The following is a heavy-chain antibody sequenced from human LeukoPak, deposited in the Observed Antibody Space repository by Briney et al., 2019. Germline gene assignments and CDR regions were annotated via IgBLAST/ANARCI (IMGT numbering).Heavy chain of an antibody. CDR2: ITSGSDYI. V-gene: IGHV3-21*01. Sequence: PGGSLRLSCAASGLTFSNYDMNWVRQAPGKGLEWVSSITSGSDYIYYADSVKGRFTISRDNSKNTLYLQMNSLRAEDTAVYYCAKDVGFLIGGGPSAPTETEWFGELLGAFDIWGQGTMVTVSS. D-gene: IGHD3-10*01. CDR3: AKDVGFLIGGGPSAPTETEWFGELLGAFDI. CDR1: GLTFSNYD. J-gene: IGHJ3*02.